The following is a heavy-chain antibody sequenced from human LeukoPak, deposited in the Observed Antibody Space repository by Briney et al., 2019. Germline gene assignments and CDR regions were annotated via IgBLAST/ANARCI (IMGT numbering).Heavy chain of an antibody. Sequence: ASVKVSCKASGYTFTSFGISWVRQAPGQGLEWMGWISAYNGNTNYAQKLQGRVTMTTDTSTSTAYMELRSLRSDDTAVYYCAREDSIVGATDAFDIWGQGTMVTVSS. J-gene: IGHJ3*02. V-gene: IGHV1-18*01. D-gene: IGHD1-26*01. CDR2: ISAYNGNT. CDR3: AREDSIVGATDAFDI. CDR1: GYTFTSFG.